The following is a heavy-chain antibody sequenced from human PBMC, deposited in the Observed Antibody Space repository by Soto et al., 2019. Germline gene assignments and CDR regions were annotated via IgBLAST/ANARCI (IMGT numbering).Heavy chain of an antibody. V-gene: IGHV4-4*02. CDR1: GGSISSSNW. D-gene: IGHD3-22*01. CDR3: AARPVTYYYDSSGYPRSPFDY. J-gene: IGHJ4*02. Sequence: PSETLSLTCAVSGGSISSSNWWSWVRQPPGKGLERVGEIYHSGSTNYNPSLKSRVTISVDKSKNQFSLKLSSVTAADTAVYYCAARPVTYYYDSSGYPRSPFDYWGQGTLVTVSS. CDR2: IYHSGST.